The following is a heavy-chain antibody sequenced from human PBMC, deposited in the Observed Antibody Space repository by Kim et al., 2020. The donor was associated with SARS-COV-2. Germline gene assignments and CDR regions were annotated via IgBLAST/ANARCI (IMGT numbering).Heavy chain of an antibody. CDR3: AKGDYYDSSGYYYVRAPVDY. CDR2: ISGSGGST. V-gene: IGHV3-23*01. Sequence: GGSLRLSCAASGFTFSSYAMSWVRQAPGKGLEWVSAISGSGGSTYYADSVKGRFTISRDNSKNTLYLQMNSLRAEDTAVYYCAKGDYYDSSGYYYVRAPVDYWGQGTLVTVSS. D-gene: IGHD3-22*01. J-gene: IGHJ4*02. CDR1: GFTFSSYA.